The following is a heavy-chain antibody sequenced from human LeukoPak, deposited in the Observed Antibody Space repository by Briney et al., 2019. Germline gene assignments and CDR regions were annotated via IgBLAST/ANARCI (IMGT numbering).Heavy chain of an antibody. V-gene: IGHV3-11*04. CDR1: GFTFSDYY. D-gene: IGHD2-21*01. Sequence: GGSLRLSCAASGFTFSDYYMSWIRQAPGKGLEWVSYISSSGSTIYYADSVKGRFTISRDNSKNTLYLQMNSLRAEDTAVYYCARCAGVKYFDYWGQGTLVTVSS. J-gene: IGHJ4*02. CDR2: ISSSGSTI. CDR3: ARCAGVKYFDY.